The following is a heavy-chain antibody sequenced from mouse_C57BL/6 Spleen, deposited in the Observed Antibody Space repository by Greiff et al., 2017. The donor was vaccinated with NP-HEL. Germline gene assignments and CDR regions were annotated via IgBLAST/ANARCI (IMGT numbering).Heavy chain of an antibody. CDR1: GYTFTSYW. D-gene: IGHD2-4*01. CDR3: ARPIDEDYDGGFAY. Sequence: VQLQQPGAELVKPGASVKLSCKASGYTFTSYWMHWVKQRPGQGLEWIGLIHPNSGSTNYNEKFKSKATLTVYKSSSTAYMQLSSLTSEDSAVYSCARPIDEDYDGGFAYWGQRTLVTVSA. CDR2: IHPNSGST. J-gene: IGHJ3*01. V-gene: IGHV1-64*01.